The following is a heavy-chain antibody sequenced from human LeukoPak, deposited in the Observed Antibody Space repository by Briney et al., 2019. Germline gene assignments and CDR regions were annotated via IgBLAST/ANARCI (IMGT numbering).Heavy chain of an antibody. Sequence: GGSLRLSCAASGFTFSSYGMSWVRQAPGKGLEWVSAISGSGGSTYYADSVKGRFTISRDNSKNTLYLQMNSLRAEDTAVYYCAKAGSGYCGGDCYSDYWGQGTLVTVSS. CDR2: ISGSGGST. CDR1: GFTFSSYG. V-gene: IGHV3-23*01. CDR3: AKAGSGYCGGDCYSDY. J-gene: IGHJ4*02. D-gene: IGHD2-21*02.